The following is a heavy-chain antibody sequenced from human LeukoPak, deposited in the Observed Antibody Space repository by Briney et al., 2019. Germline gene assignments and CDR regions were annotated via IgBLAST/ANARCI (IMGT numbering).Heavy chain of an antibody. J-gene: IGHJ5*02. CDR3: VRAFDP. CDR2: MNPNSGNT. V-gene: IGHV1-8*01. Sequence: GASVKVSCKASGYTFTSYDINWARQVTGQGLEWMGWMNPNSGNTGYAQKFQGRVTMTRNTSISTDYMEFSSLRSEDTDVYYCVRAFDPWGQGTLVTVSS. CDR1: GYTFTSYD.